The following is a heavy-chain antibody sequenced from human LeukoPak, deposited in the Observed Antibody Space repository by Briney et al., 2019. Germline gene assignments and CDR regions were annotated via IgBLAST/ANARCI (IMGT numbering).Heavy chain of an antibody. Sequence: QPGGSLRLSCAASGFTFSNSWMYWVRQAPGKGLEWVANINQDESEIYYEGSVKGRFTISRDNAKNSLSLQMNSLRVEDTAVYYCASGDNFDYWGQGTLVTVSS. V-gene: IGHV3-7*01. CDR2: INQDESEI. CDR3: ASGDNFDY. D-gene: IGHD3-10*01. CDR1: GFTFSNSW. J-gene: IGHJ4*02.